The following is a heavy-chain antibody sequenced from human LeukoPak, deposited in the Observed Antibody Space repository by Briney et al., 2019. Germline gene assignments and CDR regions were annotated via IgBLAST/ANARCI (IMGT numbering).Heavy chain of an antibody. D-gene: IGHD5-12*01. CDR3: ARQRGYSGYEGFIDY. J-gene: IGHJ4*02. V-gene: IGHV3-7*01. CDR2: IKQDGSEK. CDR1: GFTFSSYW. Sequence: GGSLRLSCAASGFTFSSYWMSWVRQAPGKGLEWVANIKQDGSEKYYVDSVKGRFTISRDNAKNSLYLQMNSLRAEDTAVYYCARQRGYSGYEGFIDYWGQGTLVTVSS.